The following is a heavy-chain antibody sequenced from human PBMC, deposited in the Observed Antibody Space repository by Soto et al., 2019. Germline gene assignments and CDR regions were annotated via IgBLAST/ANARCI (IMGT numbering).Heavy chain of an antibody. Sequence: QVQLVQCGGEVKKPGASVNVSCKASGYTFTNYGINWVRQAPGQALEWMGWISTYNGHTNSPQKLQGRVTMTRDISTSTAYMELRSLSSDDTAVYHCARVVAARRGDTFAMDVWGQGTTVTVSS. CDR3: ARVVAARRGDTFAMDV. J-gene: IGHJ6*02. D-gene: IGHD6-6*01. V-gene: IGHV1-18*01. CDR2: ISTYNGHT. CDR1: GYTFTNYG.